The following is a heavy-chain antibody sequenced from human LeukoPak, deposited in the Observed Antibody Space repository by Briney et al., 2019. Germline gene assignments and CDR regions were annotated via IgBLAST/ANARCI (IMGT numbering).Heavy chain of an antibody. Sequence: ASVKVSCKASGYTFTGYYMHWVRQAPGQGLEWMGIINPSGGSTSYAQKFQGRVTMTRDTSTSTVYMELSSLRSEDTAVYYCARDVPAIYGNTAMIDYWGQGTLVTVSS. J-gene: IGHJ4*02. CDR1: GYTFTGYY. CDR3: ARDVPAIYGNTAMIDY. V-gene: IGHV1-46*01. CDR2: INPSGGST. D-gene: IGHD5-18*01.